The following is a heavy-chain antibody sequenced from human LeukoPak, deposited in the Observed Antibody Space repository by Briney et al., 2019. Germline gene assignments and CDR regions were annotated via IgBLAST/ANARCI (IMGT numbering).Heavy chain of an antibody. CDR1: DGSISSYY. D-gene: IGHD1-7*01. Sequence: PSETLSLTCTVSDGSISSYYWSWMRQPPGKGLEWIGYIYYSGSTRYNPSLKSRVTISVDMSKNQFSLKLSSVTAADTAVYYCARDPLTPGTTLDDYWGQGTLVTVSS. CDR2: IYYSGST. J-gene: IGHJ4*02. CDR3: ARDPLTPGTTLDDY. V-gene: IGHV4-59*01.